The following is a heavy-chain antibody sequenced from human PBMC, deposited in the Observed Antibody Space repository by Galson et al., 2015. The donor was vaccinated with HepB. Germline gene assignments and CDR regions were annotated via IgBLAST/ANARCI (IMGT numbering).Heavy chain of an antibody. V-gene: IGHV3-72*01. J-gene: IGHJ6*04. CDR1: GFIFSNHY. Sequence: LRLSCAASGFIFSNHYMDWVRQAPGKGLEWVARVRNKASSHTTEYAPSVKGRFTISRDDSKNSVYLQTNNLKTEDTAVYYCARGGVWGEGTTVTVSS. D-gene: IGHD1-26*01. CDR2: VRNKASSHTT. CDR3: ARGGV.